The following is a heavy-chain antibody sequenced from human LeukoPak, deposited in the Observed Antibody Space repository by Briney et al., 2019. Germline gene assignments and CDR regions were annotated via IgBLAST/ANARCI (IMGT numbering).Heavy chain of an antibody. CDR1: GGSIGSGSYY. Sequence: SETLSLTCTVSGGSIGSGSYYWSWIRQPAGKGLEWIGRIYTSGSTNYNPSLKSRVTISLDTSKNQLSLKLYSVTAADTAVYYCATYLFRGDTHYFDYWGQGIVVIVSS. J-gene: IGHJ4*02. CDR2: IYTSGST. V-gene: IGHV4-61*02. D-gene: IGHD3-10*01. CDR3: ATYLFRGDTHYFDY.